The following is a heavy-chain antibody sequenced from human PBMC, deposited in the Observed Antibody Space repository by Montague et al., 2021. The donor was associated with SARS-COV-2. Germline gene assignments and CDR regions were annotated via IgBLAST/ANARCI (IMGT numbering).Heavy chain of an antibody. CDR2: ISRDGSGK. V-gene: IGHV3-74*01. J-gene: IGHJ4*02. CDR3: ARLYGSGSYYYDY. Sequence: SLRLSCATSGFTFSTYWMHWVRQAPGKGLMWVSRISRDGSGKIYADSVKGRFTISRDNAKNTVYLQMNSLRADDTAVYYCARLYGSGSYYYDYWGQGTLVTVSS. D-gene: IGHD3-10*01. CDR1: GFTFSTYW.